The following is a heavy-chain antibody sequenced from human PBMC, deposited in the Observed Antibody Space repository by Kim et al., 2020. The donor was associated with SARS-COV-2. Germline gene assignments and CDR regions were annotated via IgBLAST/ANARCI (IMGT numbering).Heavy chain of an antibody. J-gene: IGHJ4*02. V-gene: IGHV4-31*03. CDR2: IYYSGST. CDR3: ARDRGYGDPLDY. CDR1: GGSISSGGYY. Sequence: SETLSLTCTVSGGSISSGGYYWSWIRQHPGKGLEWIGYIYYSGSTYYNPSLKSRVTISVDTSKNQFSLKLSSVTAADTAVYYCARDRGYGDPLDYWGQGTLVTVSS. D-gene: IGHD4-17*01.